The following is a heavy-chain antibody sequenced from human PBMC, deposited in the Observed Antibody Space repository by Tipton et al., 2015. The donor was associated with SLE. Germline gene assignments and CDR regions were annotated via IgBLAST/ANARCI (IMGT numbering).Heavy chain of an antibody. D-gene: IGHD1-26*01. Sequence: WVRQAPGKGLEWIGSIYYSGSTYYNPSLKSRVTISVDTSKNQFSLKLSSVTAADTAVYYCARGPRVGDYYYYYYMDVWGKGTTVTVSS. CDR3: ARGPRVGDYYYYYYMDV. J-gene: IGHJ6*03. CDR2: IYYSGST. V-gene: IGHV4-39*07.